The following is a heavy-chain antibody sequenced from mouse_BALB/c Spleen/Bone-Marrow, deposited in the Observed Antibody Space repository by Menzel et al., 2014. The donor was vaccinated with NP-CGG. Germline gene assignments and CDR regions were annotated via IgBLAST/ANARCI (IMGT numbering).Heavy chain of an antibody. CDR3: TRQYGNYYAMDY. CDR2: IYPSDSST. V-gene: IGHV1-69*02. D-gene: IGHD2-10*02. CDR1: GYTLTSYW. J-gene: IGHJ4*01. Sequence: QVQLQQSGAELVRPGASVKVSCKASGYTLTSYWINWVKQRPGQGLEWIGNIYPSDSSTNYNQNFKDKATLTVDKSSSTAYMQLSSPTSEDSAVYYCTRQYGNYYAMDYWGQGTSVTVSS.